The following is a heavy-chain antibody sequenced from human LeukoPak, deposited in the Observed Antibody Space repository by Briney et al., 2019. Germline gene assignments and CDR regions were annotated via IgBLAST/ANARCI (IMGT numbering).Heavy chain of an antibody. CDR2: INHSGST. Sequence: SETLSLTCAVYGGSFSGYYWSWIRQPPGKGLEWIGEINHSGSTNYNPSLKSRVAISVDTSKNQFSLKLRSVTAADTAVYYCARGLGAYGSGSYFMASRPYYFDYWGQGTLVTVSS. CDR3: ARGLGAYGSGSYFMASRPYYFDY. D-gene: IGHD3-10*01. J-gene: IGHJ4*02. V-gene: IGHV4-34*01. CDR1: GGSFSGYY.